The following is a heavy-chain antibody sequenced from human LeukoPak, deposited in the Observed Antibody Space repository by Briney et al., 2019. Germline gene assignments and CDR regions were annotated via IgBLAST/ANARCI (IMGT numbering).Heavy chain of an antibody. D-gene: IGHD4-17*01. J-gene: IGHJ4*02. CDR1: GFTFSSYA. CDR3: ARAPWVTSLYYFDY. CDR2: ISYDGSNK. V-gene: IGHV3-30-3*01. Sequence: GGSLRLSRAASGFTFSSYAMHWVRQAPGKGLEWVAVISYDGSNKYYADSVKGRFTISRDNSKNTLYLQMNSLRAEDTAVYYCARAPWVTSLYYFDYWGQGTLVTVSS.